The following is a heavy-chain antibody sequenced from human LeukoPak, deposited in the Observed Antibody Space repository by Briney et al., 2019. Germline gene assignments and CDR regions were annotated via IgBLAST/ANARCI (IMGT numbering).Heavy chain of an antibody. CDR1: GYTCTSYY. D-gene: IGHD2-15*01. J-gene: IGHJ2*01. CDR2: INPSGGST. V-gene: IGHV1-46*01. Sequence: ASVKVSCKASGYTCTSYYIHWVRQAPGQGLEWMGIINPSGGSTTYAQKFQGRVTLTRDTSTSTVYMELSSLRSEDTAVYYCARDVGQPARYFDLWGRGTLVTVSS. CDR3: ARDVGQPARYFDL.